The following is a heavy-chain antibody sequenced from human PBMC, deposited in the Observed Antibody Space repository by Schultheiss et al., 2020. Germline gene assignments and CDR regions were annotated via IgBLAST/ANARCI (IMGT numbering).Heavy chain of an antibody. J-gene: IGHJ3*02. Sequence: SETLSLTCTVSGGSISSYYWRWIRQPPGKGLEWIGYIYYSGSTNYNPSLKSRVTISVDTSKNQFSLKLSSVTAADTAVYYCARDRCGGDCYFPDAFDIWGQGTMVTVSS. CDR2: IYYSGST. CDR1: GGSISSYY. D-gene: IGHD2-21*02. V-gene: IGHV4-59*01. CDR3: ARDRCGGDCYFPDAFDI.